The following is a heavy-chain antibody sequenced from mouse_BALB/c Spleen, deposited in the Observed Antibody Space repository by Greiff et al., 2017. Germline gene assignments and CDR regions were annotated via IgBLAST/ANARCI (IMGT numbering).Heavy chain of an antibody. CDR2: ISSGSSTI. CDR3: ARRRDGDY. V-gene: IGHV5-17*02. Sequence: EVMLVESGGGLVQPGGSRKLSCAASGFTFSSFGMHWVRQAPEKGLEWVAYISSGSSTIYYADTVKGRFTISRDNPKNTLFLQMTSLRSEDTAMYYCARRRDGDYWGQGTTLTVSS. J-gene: IGHJ2*01. CDR1: GFTFSSFG.